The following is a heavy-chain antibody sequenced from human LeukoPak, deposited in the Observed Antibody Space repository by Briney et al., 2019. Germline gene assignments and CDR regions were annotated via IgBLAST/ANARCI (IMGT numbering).Heavy chain of an antibody. V-gene: IGHV4-59*08. D-gene: IGHD2-8*01. CDR3: ARHGRMVIMSKFSTGIDQ. CDR2: IYYTGMS. CDR1: DGSISSYF. J-gene: IGHJ4*02. Sequence: SETLSLTCTVPDGSISSYFWSWIPQPPGKGLEWIGYIYYTGMSNSKPSLKSRVTISMDTSKNQFSLQLSSVTAADTAIYYCARHGRMVIMSKFSTGIDQWGQGTLVTVSS.